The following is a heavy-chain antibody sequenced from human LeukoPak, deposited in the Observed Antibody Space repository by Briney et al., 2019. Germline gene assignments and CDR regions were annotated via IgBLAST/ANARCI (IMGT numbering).Heavy chain of an antibody. Sequence: ASVKVSCKASGYTFTGYYMHWVRQAPGQGLEWMGWINPNSGGTNYAQKFQGRVTMTRDMSTSTVYMELSSLRSEDTAVYYCARVSTAAGTSLAEYFQHWGQGTLVTVSS. CDR2: INPNSGGT. CDR3: ARVSTAAGTSLAEYFQH. CDR1: GYTFTGYY. V-gene: IGHV1-2*02. D-gene: IGHD6-13*01. J-gene: IGHJ1*01.